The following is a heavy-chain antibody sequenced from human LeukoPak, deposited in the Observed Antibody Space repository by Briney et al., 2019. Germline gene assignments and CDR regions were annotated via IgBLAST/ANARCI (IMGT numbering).Heavy chain of an antibody. Sequence: WASVKVSCKASGGTFSSYAISWVRQAPGQGLEWMGGIIPIFGTANYAQKFQGRVTITAEESTSTAYMELSSLRSEDTAVYYCARGREWELLPSFFDYWGQGTLVTVSS. CDR3: ARGREWELLPSFFDY. D-gene: IGHD1-26*01. CDR2: IIPIFGTA. V-gene: IGHV1-69*13. J-gene: IGHJ4*02. CDR1: GGTFSSYA.